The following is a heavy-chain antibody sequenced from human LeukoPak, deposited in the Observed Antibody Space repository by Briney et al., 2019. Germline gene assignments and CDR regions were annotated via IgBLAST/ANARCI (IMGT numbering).Heavy chain of an antibody. CDR2: LSGSGGST. Sequence: PGGSLRLSCAASGFTFNNYGMTWVRQAPGKGLEWVSALSGSGGSTYYADSVKGRFTISRDNSKNTLYLQMNSLRAEDTAVYYCARDREQLVPRYFDYWGQGTLVTVSS. V-gene: IGHV3-23*01. CDR3: ARDREQLVPRYFDY. CDR1: GFTFNNYG. J-gene: IGHJ4*02. D-gene: IGHD6-6*01.